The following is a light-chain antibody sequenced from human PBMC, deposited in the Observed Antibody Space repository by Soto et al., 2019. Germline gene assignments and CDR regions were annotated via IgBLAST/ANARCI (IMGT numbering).Light chain of an antibody. J-gene: IGLJ3*02. CDR2: EVS. CDR3: SSYTATSDRV. V-gene: IGLV2-11*01. CDR1: SGNVGAYDR. Sequence: QSVLTQPRSVSGSPGQSVTISCTGTSGNVGAYDRVSWYQHHPTKAPKLIIYEVSNRPSGVSSRFSGSKSGNTASLTISGLQTEDEADYYCSSYTATSDRVFGGGTKLT.